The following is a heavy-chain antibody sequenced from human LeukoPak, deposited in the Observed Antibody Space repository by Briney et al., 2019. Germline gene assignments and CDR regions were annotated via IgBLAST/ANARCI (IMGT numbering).Heavy chain of an antibody. J-gene: IGHJ5*02. CDR1: GGSFSGYY. Sequence: PSETLSLTCAVYGGSFSGYYWSWIRQPPGKGLEWIGEINHSGSTNYNPSLKSRVTISVDTSKNQFSLKLSSVTAADTAVYYCAKAERRTYCSGGSCYPGDWFDPWGQGTLVTVSS. CDR3: AKAERRTYCSGGSCYPGDWFDP. CDR2: INHSGST. V-gene: IGHV4-34*01. D-gene: IGHD2-15*01.